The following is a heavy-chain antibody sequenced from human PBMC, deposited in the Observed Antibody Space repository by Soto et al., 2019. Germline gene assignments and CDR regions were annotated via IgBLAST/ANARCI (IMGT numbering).Heavy chain of an antibody. CDR3: ARDMGYCSGGRCYSGAFDI. J-gene: IGHJ3*02. Sequence: GGSLRLSCAASGFTFSSNYMSWVRQAPGKGLEWFSVIYSVGSKHYADSVNGRFTISRDNSKNTLYLQMNSLRAEDTDVYYCARDMGYCSGGRCYSGAFDIWGQGTMVTVSS. CDR2: IYSVGSK. V-gene: IGHV3-53*01. CDR1: GFTFSSNY. D-gene: IGHD2-15*01.